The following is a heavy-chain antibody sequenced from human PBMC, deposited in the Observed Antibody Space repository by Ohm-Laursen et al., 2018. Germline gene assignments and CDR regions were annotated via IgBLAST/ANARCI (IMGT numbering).Heavy chain of an antibody. CDR1: GGSISSYY. J-gene: IGHJ5*02. CDR3: ARYIVVVPAAIGWFDP. V-gene: IGHV4-59*01. Sequence: GTLSLTCTVSGGSISSYYWSWIRQPPGKGLEWIGSIYYGGSTYYNPSLKSRVTISVDTSKNQFSLKLSSVTAAGTAVYYCARYIVVVPAAIGWFDPWGQGTLVSVSS. CDR2: IYYGGST. D-gene: IGHD2-2*01.